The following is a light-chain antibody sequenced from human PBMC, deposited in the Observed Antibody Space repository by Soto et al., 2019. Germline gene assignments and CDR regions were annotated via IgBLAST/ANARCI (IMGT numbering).Light chain of an antibody. Sequence: DIQMTQFPSSLSASVGDRITIACRASQTISSHFNWYQHKVGEVPKLLIYAASSLQSGVPSRFSGSGSGTDFTLTINSLQPEDFATYYCQQSYNNPKTFGQGTKVEF. J-gene: IGKJ1*01. CDR2: AAS. CDR1: QTISSH. CDR3: QQSYNNPKT. V-gene: IGKV1-39*01.